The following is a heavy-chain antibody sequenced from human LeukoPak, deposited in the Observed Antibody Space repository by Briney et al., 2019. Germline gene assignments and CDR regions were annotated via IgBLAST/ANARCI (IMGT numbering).Heavy chain of an antibody. CDR1: GFTFDDYG. V-gene: IGHV3-20*04. Sequence: PGGSLRLSCAASGFTFDDYGMSWVRQAPGKGLEWVSGINWNGGSTGYADSVKGRFTISRDNAKSSLYLQMNSLRAEDTALYYCARSDSISIAAAGDYWGQGTLVTVSS. CDR2: INWNGGST. CDR3: ARSDSISIAAAGDY. J-gene: IGHJ4*02. D-gene: IGHD6-13*01.